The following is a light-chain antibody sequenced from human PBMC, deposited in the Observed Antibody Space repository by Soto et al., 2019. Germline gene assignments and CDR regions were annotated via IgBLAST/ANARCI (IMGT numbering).Light chain of an antibody. V-gene: IGLV2-23*01. J-gene: IGLJ1*01. CDR3: CSYAGGSSYV. CDR2: EGS. Sequence: ALTQPASVSGSPGQSITISCTGTSSDVGNYDLVSWYQQHPGKAPKLMIYEGSKRPSGVSNRFSGSKSGNTASLTISGLQAEDEADYYCCSYAGGSSYVFGTGTKVTVL. CDR1: SSDVGNYDL.